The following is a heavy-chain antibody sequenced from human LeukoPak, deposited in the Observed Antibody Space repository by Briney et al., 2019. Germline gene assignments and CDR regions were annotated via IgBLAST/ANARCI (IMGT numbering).Heavy chain of an antibody. D-gene: IGHD3-16*01. Sequence: GGSLRLSCAASGFTFDDYGMSWVRQAPGEGLEWVSGINWNGGSTGYADSVKGRFTISRDNAKNSLYLQMNSLRAEDTALYYCARSGEGYYFDYWGQGTLVTVSS. CDR2: INWNGGST. CDR3: ARSGEGYYFDY. V-gene: IGHV3-20*04. CDR1: GFTFDDYG. J-gene: IGHJ4*02.